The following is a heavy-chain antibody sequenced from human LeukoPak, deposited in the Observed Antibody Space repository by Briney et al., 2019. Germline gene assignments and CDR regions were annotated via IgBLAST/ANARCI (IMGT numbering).Heavy chain of an antibody. D-gene: IGHD6-13*01. CDR2: ISSDGSST. CDR3: ARRRLPAADPWYFDL. J-gene: IGHJ2*01. CDR1: GFTFSSYW. V-gene: IGHV3-74*01. Sequence: GGSLRLSCAASGFTFSSYWMHWVRQAPGKGLVWVSLISSDGSSTTYADSVKGRFTISRDNAKNTLFLQMNSLRAEDTAVYYCARRRLPAADPWYFDLWGRGTLVTVSS.